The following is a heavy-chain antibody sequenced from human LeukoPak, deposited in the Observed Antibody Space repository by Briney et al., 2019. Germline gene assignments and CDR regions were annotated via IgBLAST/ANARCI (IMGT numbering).Heavy chain of an antibody. D-gene: IGHD3-10*01. CDR3: ALLWFGELPSDY. V-gene: IGHV3-30-3*01. Sequence: GGSLRLSCAASGFTFSSYAMHWVRQAPGKGLEWVAVISYDGSNKYYADSVKGRFTISRDNSKNTLYLQMNGLRAEDTAVYYCALLWFGELPSDYWGQGTLVTVSS. CDR2: ISYDGSNK. CDR1: GFTFSSYA. J-gene: IGHJ4*02.